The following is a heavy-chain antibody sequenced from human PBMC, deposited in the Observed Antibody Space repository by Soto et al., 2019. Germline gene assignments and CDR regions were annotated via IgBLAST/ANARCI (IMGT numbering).Heavy chain of an antibody. V-gene: IGHV3-33*01. CDR1: GFTFSSYG. Sequence: PGGSLRHSCAASGFTFSSYGMHWVRQAPGQGLEWVAVIWYDGSNKYYADSVKGRFTISRDNSKNTLYLQMNSLRAEDTAVYYCARVGAIGYSSSWYGLDYYYYGMDVWGQGTTVSVSS. J-gene: IGHJ6*02. CDR2: IWYDGSNK. D-gene: IGHD6-13*01. CDR3: ARVGAIGYSSSWYGLDYYYYGMDV.